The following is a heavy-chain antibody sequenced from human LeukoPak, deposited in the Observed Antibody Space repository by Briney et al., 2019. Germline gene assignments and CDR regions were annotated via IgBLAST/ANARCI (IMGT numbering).Heavy chain of an antibody. J-gene: IGHJ6*03. CDR2: INPNDGGT. CDR3: ARAAHYYYSMDV. Sequence: ASVKVSCKASGYTFTGYYMQWVRQAPGQGLEWMRWINPNDGGTNYEQKFQGRVNMTRDTANSPAFTDLRRLRPDATAVYYCARAAHYYYSMDVWGKGTTVTVSS. CDR1: GYTFTGYY. V-gene: IGHV1-2*02.